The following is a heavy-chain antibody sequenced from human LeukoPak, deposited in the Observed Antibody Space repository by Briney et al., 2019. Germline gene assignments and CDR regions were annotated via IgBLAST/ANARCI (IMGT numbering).Heavy chain of an antibody. D-gene: IGHD3-22*01. V-gene: IGHV4-59*01. Sequence: SETLSLTRTVSGGSISSYYWSWIRQPPGKGLEWIGYIYYSGSTNYNPSLKSRVTISVDTSKNQFSLKLSSVTAADTAVYYCARADGNYYDSSGYYKLYHDAFDIWGQGTMVTVSS. CDR3: ARADGNYYDSSGYYKLYHDAFDI. CDR1: GGSISSYY. J-gene: IGHJ3*02. CDR2: IYYSGST.